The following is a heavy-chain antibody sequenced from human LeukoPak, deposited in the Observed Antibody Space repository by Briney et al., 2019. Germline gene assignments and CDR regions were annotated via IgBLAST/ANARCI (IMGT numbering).Heavy chain of an antibody. D-gene: IGHD3-22*01. V-gene: IGHV1-69*05. Sequence: SVKVSCKASGGTFSSYAISWVRQAPGQGLEWMGGIIPIFGTANYAQKFQGRVTITTDESTSTAYMELSSLRSEDTAVYYCARDKARHDSSGYYSVWGQGTLVTVSS. CDR3: ARDKARHDSSGYYSV. J-gene: IGHJ4*02. CDR2: IIPIFGTA. CDR1: GGTFSSYA.